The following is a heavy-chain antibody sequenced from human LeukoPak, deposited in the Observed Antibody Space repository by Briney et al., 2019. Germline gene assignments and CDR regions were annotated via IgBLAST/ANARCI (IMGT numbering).Heavy chain of an antibody. CDR1: GFTFSSYS. J-gene: IGHJ4*02. CDR3: ARQGIVVVVAATFLDY. V-gene: IGHV3-23*01. Sequence: GGSLRLSCAASGFTFSSYSMNWVRQAPGKGLEWVSAMSGSDTGSWYADSVKGRFTISRDTSKTTLYLQMNSLRAEDTAVYYCARQGIVVVVAATFLDYWGQGTLVTVSS. D-gene: IGHD2-15*01. CDR2: MSGSDTGS.